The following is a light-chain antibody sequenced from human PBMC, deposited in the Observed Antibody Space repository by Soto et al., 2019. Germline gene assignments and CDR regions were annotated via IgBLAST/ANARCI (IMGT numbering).Light chain of an antibody. CDR3: SSLTDTGTVM. V-gene: IGLV2-14*03. Sequence: QSALTQPASVSGSPGQSFTIPCTGSSSDVGAYHSVSWYQQHPGKAPKLIIFDVSNRPSGVSNRFSGAKSGNTASLTISGLQAEYEADYYCSSLTDTGTVMFGGGTKLTVL. CDR2: DVS. J-gene: IGLJ3*02. CDR1: SSDVGAYHS.